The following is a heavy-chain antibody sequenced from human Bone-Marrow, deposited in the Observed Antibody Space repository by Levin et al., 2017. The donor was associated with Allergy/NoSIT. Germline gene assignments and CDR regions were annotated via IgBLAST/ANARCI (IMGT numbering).Heavy chain of an antibody. CDR2: TFYRSKWYS. V-gene: IGHV6-1*01. D-gene: IGHD3-9*01. Sequence: SQTLSLTCDISGNSVAERTAAWHWIRQSPSRGLEWLGKTFYRSKWYSDYAVSVESRIIINADTSTNQFSLHLKSVTADDTAVYFCAGGTNYDVVTNFYNPDACNIWGQGTVVTVSS. CDR1: GNSVAERTAA. CDR3: AGGTNYDVVTNFYNPDACNI. J-gene: IGHJ3*02.